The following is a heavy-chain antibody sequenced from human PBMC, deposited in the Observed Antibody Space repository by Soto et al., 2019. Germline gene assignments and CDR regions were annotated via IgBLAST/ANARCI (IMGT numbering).Heavy chain of an antibody. CDR1: GFTFSSRW. J-gene: IGHJ4*02. V-gene: IGHV3-7*02. CDR3: ATNDGPAAAGVVLAL. CDR2: IKQDENGK. Sequence: EVQLVESGGGLVQPGGSLRLSCEASGFTFSSRWMTWVRQGPGKGLEWVANIKQDENGKDYVDSVKGRFTISRDNAKNSRYLQMTSLRAADTAVYYCATNDGPAAAGVVLALWGQGTGVTVSS. D-gene: IGHD6-13*01.